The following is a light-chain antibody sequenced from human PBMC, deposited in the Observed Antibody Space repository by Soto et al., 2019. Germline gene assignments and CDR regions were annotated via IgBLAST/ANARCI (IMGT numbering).Light chain of an antibody. CDR2: AAS. CDR1: QSVSTF. CDR3: QQYDTSPRT. J-gene: IGKJ1*01. Sequence: EIVVTQSPATRSLSPGEEATLPGRASQSVSTFLAWYQQKPGQAPRILIYAASTRATGIPDRFSGSGSGTDFSLTISRLEPEDFAVYYCQQYDTSPRTFGQGTKVDIK. V-gene: IGKV3-20*01.